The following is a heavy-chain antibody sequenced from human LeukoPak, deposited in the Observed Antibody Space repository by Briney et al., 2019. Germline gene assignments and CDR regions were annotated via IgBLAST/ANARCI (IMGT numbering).Heavy chain of an antibody. D-gene: IGHD3-10*01. V-gene: IGHV4-4*09. Sequence: SETLSLTCTVSGGSMSYDYWSWIRQTPGMRLEWIGCIYTSGSTRYNPSLKSRVTISVDTSKNHFSLRLRSVTAADTAVYYCARHFRRDYSASGASQYYHYIDVWGKGTTVTVSS. CDR2: IYTSGST. J-gene: IGHJ6*03. CDR3: ARHFRRDYSASGASQYYHYIDV. CDR1: GGSMSYDY.